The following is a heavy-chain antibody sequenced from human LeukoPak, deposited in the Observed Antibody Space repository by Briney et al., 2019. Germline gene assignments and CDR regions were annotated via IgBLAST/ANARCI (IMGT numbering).Heavy chain of an antibody. CDR1: GGSFSGFY. Sequence: SETLSLTCAVYGGSFSGFYWSWIRQSPGKGLEWIGEINLGGSTNYSPSLKSRVTISVDTSKNQFSLKLSSVTAADTAVYYCARGLRDSDYGGYYFDYWGQGTLVTVSS. J-gene: IGHJ4*02. D-gene: IGHD4-17*01. CDR3: ARGLRDSDYGGYYFDY. CDR2: INLGGST. V-gene: IGHV4-34*01.